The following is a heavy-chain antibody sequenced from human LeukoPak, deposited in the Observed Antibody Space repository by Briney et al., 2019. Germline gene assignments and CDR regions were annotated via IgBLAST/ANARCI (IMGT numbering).Heavy chain of an antibody. CDR1: GGTFSNHA. CDR2: INPNSGGT. CDR3: LIRQQLAFDY. Sequence: GASVKVSCKASGGTFSNHAVSWVRQAPGQGLEWMGWINPNSGGTNYAQKFQGRVTMTRDTSISTAYMELSRLRSDDTAVYYCLIRQQLAFDYWGQGTLVTVSS. D-gene: IGHD6-13*01. J-gene: IGHJ4*02. V-gene: IGHV1-2*02.